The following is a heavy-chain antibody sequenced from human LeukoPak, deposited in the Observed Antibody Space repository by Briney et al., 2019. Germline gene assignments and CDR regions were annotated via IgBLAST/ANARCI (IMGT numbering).Heavy chain of an antibody. CDR2: IYYSGST. J-gene: IGHJ4*02. D-gene: IGHD3-22*01. Sequence: SETPSLTCTVSGGSISSGGYYWGWIRQHPGKGLEWIGYIYYSGSTYYNPSLKSRVTISVDTSKNQFSLKLSSVTAADTAVYYCARDSSGYYGVLDYWGQGTLVTVSS. CDR1: GGSISSGGYY. CDR3: ARDSSGYYGVLDY. V-gene: IGHV4-31*03.